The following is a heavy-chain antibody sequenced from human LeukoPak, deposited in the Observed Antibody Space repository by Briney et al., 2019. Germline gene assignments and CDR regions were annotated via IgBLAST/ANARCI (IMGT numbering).Heavy chain of an antibody. V-gene: IGHV3-30-3*01. CDR1: GFTFSSYA. CDR3: ARDRDSSGYPYYFDY. D-gene: IGHD3-22*01. Sequence: PGGSLRLSCAASGFTFSSYAMHWVRQAPGKGLEWVAVISYDGSNKYYAGSVKGRFTISRDNSKNTLYLQMNSLRAEDTAVYYCARDRDSSGYPYYFDYWGQGTLVTVSS. J-gene: IGHJ4*02. CDR2: ISYDGSNK.